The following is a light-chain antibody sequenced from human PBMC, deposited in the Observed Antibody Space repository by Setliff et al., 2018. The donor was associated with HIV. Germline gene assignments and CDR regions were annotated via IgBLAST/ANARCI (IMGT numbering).Light chain of an antibody. V-gene: IGLV2-14*03. CDR3: CSFTSSSTLII. J-gene: IGLJ2*01. CDR2: GVS. Sequence: QSALTQPASVSGSPGQSITISCTGSSSDVGGYNYVSWYQQHPGKAPKLMIYGVSQRPSGVSDRFSGSKSGITASLTISGLQPEDESDYYCCSFTSSSTLIIFGGGTKVTVL. CDR1: SSDVGGYNY.